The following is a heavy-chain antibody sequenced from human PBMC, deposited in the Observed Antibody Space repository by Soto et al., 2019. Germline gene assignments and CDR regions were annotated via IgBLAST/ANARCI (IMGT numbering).Heavy chain of an antibody. J-gene: IGHJ6*02. CDR2: IWYDGSNK. D-gene: IGHD6-13*01. Sequence: QVQLVESGGGVVQPGRSLRLSCAASGFTFSSYGMHWVRQAPGKGLEWVAVIWYDGSNKHYADSVKGRFTISRDNSKNTLYLQMNSLRAEDTAVYYCARERYSSRPEYYYYGMDVWGQGTTVTVSS. V-gene: IGHV3-33*01. CDR3: ARERYSSRPEYYYYGMDV. CDR1: GFTFSSYG.